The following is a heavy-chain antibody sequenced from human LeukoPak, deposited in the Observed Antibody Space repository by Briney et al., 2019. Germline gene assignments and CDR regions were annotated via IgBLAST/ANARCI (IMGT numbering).Heavy chain of an antibody. Sequence: SVKVSCKASGGTFSSYAISWVRQAPGQGLEWMGGIIPIFGTANYAQKFQGRVTITTDESTSTAYMELSSLRSEDTAVYYCASCPRMTTVTSFDYWGRGTLVTVSS. CDR3: ASCPRMTTVTSFDY. D-gene: IGHD4-17*01. V-gene: IGHV1-69*05. CDR1: GGTFSSYA. CDR2: IIPIFGTA. J-gene: IGHJ4*02.